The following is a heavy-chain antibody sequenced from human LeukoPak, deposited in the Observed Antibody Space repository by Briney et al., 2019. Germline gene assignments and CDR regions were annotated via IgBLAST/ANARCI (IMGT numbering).Heavy chain of an antibody. CDR3: ATAGWSDY. J-gene: IGHJ4*02. CDR1: GFTFSNYA. Sequence: PGGSLRLSCAASGFTFSNYAMSWVRQAPGKGLEWVSAISGSGGGTYYADSVKGRFTISRDNAKNSLYLQMNSLRDEDTAVYYCATAGWSDYWGQGTLVTVSS. D-gene: IGHD2-8*01. V-gene: IGHV3-23*01. CDR2: ISGSGGGT.